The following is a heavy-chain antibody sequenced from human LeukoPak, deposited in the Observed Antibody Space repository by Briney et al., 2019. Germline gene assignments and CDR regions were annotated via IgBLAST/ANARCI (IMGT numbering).Heavy chain of an antibody. Sequence: SETLSLTCTVSGGSISSYYWSWIRQPPGKGLEWIGYIYYSGSTNYNPSLKSRVTVSVDTSKNQFSLKLSSVTAADTAVYYCARSWIQLQYYFDYWGQGTLVTVSS. D-gene: IGHD5-18*01. CDR2: IYYSGST. CDR1: GGSISSYY. J-gene: IGHJ4*02. CDR3: ARSWIQLQYYFDY. V-gene: IGHV4-59*01.